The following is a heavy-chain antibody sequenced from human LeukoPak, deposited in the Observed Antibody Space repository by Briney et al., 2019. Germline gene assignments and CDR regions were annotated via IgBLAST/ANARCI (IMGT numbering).Heavy chain of an antibody. CDR3: AAVAPYDSSGYYYFDY. J-gene: IGHJ4*02. Sequence: SVKVSCKASGFTFTSSAMQWVRQARGQRLEWIGWIVVGSGNTNYAQKFQERVTITMDMSTSTAYMELSSLRSEDTAVYYCAAVAPYDSSGYYYFDYWGQGTLVTVSS. CDR1: GFTFTSSA. V-gene: IGHV1-58*02. D-gene: IGHD3-22*01. CDR2: IVVGSGNT.